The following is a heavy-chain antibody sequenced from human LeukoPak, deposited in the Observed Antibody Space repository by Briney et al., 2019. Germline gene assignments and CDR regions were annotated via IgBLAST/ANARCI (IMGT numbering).Heavy chain of an antibody. Sequence: GASVKVSCKASGYTFTSYYMHWVRQAPGQGLEWMGIINPSGGSTSYAQNYQGRVTMTRDMSTSTVYMELSSQRSEDTAVYYCARYPDDYCSSSGHWFDPWGQGTLVTVSS. V-gene: IGHV1-46*01. J-gene: IGHJ5*02. CDR2: INPSGGST. CDR3: ARYPDDYCSSSGHWFDP. D-gene: IGHD6-6*01. CDR1: GYTFTSYY.